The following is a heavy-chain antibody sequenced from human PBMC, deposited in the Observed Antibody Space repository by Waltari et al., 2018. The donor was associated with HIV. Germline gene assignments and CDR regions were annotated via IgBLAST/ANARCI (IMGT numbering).Heavy chain of an antibody. J-gene: IGHJ4*02. CDR3: AKAYYENTAYYYDV. CDR1: GFAYVSYA. CDR2: VSGSGAKS. D-gene: IGHD3-22*01. V-gene: IGHV3-23*01. Sequence: EVQLLESGGGLVQPGGSRRLSCAASGFAYVSYAITWVRQSPESGLEWVAAVSGSGAKSFYADSVQGRFTISRDNSKNTVFLQMNSLRAADTAIYYCAKAYYENTAYYYDVWGRGTRVTVSS.